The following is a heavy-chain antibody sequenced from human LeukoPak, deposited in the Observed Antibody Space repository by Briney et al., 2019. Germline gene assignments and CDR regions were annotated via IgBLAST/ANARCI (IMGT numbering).Heavy chain of an antibody. CDR1: GYTFTAYG. D-gene: IGHD3-16*01. CDR3: SRDDGPFGGVRFDH. CDR2: ISANNDNT. Sequence: GASVKVSCKASGYTFTAYGISWVRQAPGQGLEWMGWISANNDNTNYAQKVQGRVTMTRDTSTSTAYMELRSLRYDDTAVYYCSRDDGPFGGVRFDHWGQGTLVTVSS. J-gene: IGHJ4*02. V-gene: IGHV1-18*01.